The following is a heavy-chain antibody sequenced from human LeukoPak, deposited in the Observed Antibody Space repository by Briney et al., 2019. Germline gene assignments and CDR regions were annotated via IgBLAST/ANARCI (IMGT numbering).Heavy chain of an antibody. J-gene: IGHJ5*02. Sequence: SETLSLTCTVSGGSISSSIYYWGWIRQPPGKGPEWNGSIYYSGSTYYNPSLKSRVTISVDTSKNQFSLKLSSVTAADTAVYYCARHSITARPNWFDPWGQGTLVTVSS. CDR3: ARHSITARPNWFDP. D-gene: IGHD6-6*01. CDR1: GGSISSSIYY. V-gene: IGHV4-39*01. CDR2: IYYSGST.